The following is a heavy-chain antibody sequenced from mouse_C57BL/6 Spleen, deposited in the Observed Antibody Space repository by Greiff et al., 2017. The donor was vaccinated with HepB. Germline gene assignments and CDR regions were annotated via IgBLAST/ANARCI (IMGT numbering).Heavy chain of an antibody. V-gene: IGHV1-53*01. D-gene: IGHD2-2*01. Sequence: QVQLQQSGTELVKPGASVKLSCKASGYTFTSYWMHWVKQRPGQGLEWIGNINPSNGGTNYNEKFKSKATLTVDKSSSTAYMQLSSLTSEDSAVYYCARYGYLYYAMDYWGQVTSVTVSS. CDR3: ARYGYLYYAMDY. J-gene: IGHJ4*01. CDR1: GYTFTSYW. CDR2: INPSNGGT.